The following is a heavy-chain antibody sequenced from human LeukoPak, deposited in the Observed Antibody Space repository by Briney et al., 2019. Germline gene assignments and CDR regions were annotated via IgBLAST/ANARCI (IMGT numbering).Heavy chain of an antibody. CDR2: ISSSSSYI. CDR1: GFTFSSYS. CDR3: ARWGWRGDILTGPYYYYYGMDV. Sequence: GGSLRLSCAASGFTFSSYSMNWVRQAPGKGLEWVSSISSSSSYIYYADSVKGRFTISRDNSKNTLYLQMNSLRAEDTAVYYCARWGWRGDILTGPYYYYYGMDVWGQGTTVTVSS. D-gene: IGHD3-9*01. V-gene: IGHV3-21*04. J-gene: IGHJ6*02.